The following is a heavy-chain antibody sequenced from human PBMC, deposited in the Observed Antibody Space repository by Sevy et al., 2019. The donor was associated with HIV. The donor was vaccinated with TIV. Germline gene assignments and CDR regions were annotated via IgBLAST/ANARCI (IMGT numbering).Heavy chain of an antibody. V-gene: IGHV1-2*04. CDR1: GYTFTGYY. Sequence: ASVKVSCKASGYTFTGYYMHWVRQAPGQGLEWMGWINPNSGGTNYAQKVQDWVTMTRDTSISTAYMELSRLRSDDTAVYYCATDRGILTGYPLYYFDYWGQGTLVTVSS. CDR2: INPNSGGT. D-gene: IGHD3-9*01. CDR3: ATDRGILTGYPLYYFDY. J-gene: IGHJ4*02.